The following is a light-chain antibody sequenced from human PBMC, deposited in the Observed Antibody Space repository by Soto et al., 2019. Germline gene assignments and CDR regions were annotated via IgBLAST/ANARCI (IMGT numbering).Light chain of an antibody. V-gene: IGKV3-11*01. CDR1: QDVGGY. J-gene: IGKJ4*01. Sequence: EIVLTQSPATLSLSPGDRATLSCRASQDVGGYLSWFQQKPGQAPRLLIYDASIRATGIPARFSGSESGTVFTLTIHSLEPEDFAVYYCQQYKDWPPLTFGAGTKVEIK. CDR3: QQYKDWPPLT. CDR2: DAS.